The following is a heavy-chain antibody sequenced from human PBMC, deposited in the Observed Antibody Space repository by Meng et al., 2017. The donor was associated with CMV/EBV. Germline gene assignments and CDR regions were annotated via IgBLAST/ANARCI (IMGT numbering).Heavy chain of an antibody. V-gene: IGHV1-18*01. CDR1: GYTFTSYG. J-gene: IGHJ4*02. CDR3: AKDDFWSGYYAGVLQY. CDR2: ISAYNGNT. Sequence: ASVKVSCKASGYTFTSYGISWVRQAPGQGLEWMGWISAYNGNTNYAQKLQGRVTMTTDTSTSTAYMELSSLRAEDTAVYYCAKDDFWSGYYAGVLQYWGQGTLVTVSS. D-gene: IGHD3-3*01.